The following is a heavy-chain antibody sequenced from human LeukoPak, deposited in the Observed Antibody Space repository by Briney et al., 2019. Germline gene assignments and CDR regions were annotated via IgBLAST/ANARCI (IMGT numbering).Heavy chain of an antibody. V-gene: IGHV3-23*01. CDR3: AKDPEASYDSSGYFDY. Sequence: GRSLRLSCAASGFTFSSYAMSWVRQAPGKGLEWVSAISGSGGSTYYADSVKGRFTISRDNSKNTLYLQMNSLRAEDTAVYYCAKDPEASYDSSGYFDYWGQGTLVTVSS. J-gene: IGHJ4*02. CDR1: GFTFSSYA. D-gene: IGHD3-22*01. CDR2: ISGSGGST.